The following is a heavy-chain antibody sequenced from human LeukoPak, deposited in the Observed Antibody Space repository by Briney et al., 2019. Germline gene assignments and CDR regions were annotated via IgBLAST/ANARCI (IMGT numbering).Heavy chain of an antibody. CDR3: AREGDYYSDSSGYYHLQPVGY. CDR2: INTGNGNP. CDR1: GYTFTSFA. V-gene: IGHV1-3*04. Sequence: ASVKVSCKASGYTFTSFAMYWVRQAPGLSPEWMGWINTGNGNPQYSDKFQARVTITRDTSASTVYMELSSLRSEDTAMYYCAREGDYYSDSSGYYHLQPVGYWGQGTRVTVSS. J-gene: IGHJ4*02. D-gene: IGHD3-22*01.